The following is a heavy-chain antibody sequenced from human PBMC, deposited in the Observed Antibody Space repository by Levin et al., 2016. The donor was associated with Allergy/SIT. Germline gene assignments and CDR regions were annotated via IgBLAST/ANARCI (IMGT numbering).Heavy chain of an antibody. CDR2: ISSSSSYI. V-gene: IGHV3-21*01. J-gene: IGHJ6*02. D-gene: IGHD6-13*01. CDR1: GFTFSSYS. Sequence: GESLKISCAASGFTFSSYSMNWVRQAPGKGLEWVSSISSSSSYIYYADSVKGRFTISRDNAKNSLYLQMNSLRAEDTAVYYCARDATKQQLVQRRIYYYYGMDVWGQGTTVTVSS. CDR3: ARDATKQQLVQRRIYYYYGMDV.